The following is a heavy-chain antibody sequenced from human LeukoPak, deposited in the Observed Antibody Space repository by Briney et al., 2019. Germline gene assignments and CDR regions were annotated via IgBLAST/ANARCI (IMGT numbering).Heavy chain of an antibody. CDR3: ARIAAAGIPHEDYFDY. D-gene: IGHD6-13*01. J-gene: IGHJ4*02. CDR2: ISAYNGNT. Sequence: ASVKVSCKASGYTFTSYGISWVRQAPGQGLEWMGWISAYNGNTNYAQKLQGRVTMTTDTSTSTAYMELRSLRSDDTAVYYCARIAAAGIPHEDYFDYWGQGTLVTVSS. CDR1: GYTFTSYG. V-gene: IGHV1-18*01.